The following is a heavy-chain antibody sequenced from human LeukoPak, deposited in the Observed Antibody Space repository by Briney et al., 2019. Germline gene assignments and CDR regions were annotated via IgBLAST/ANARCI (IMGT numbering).Heavy chain of an antibody. CDR3: ARSPRPLTEARQSSSFWFDP. V-gene: IGHV5-51*01. D-gene: IGHD6-6*01. Sequence: PGESLKISCKGSGYSFTSYWIGWVRQMPGKGLEWMGISYPGDSDTRYSPSFQGQVTISADKSISTAYLQWSSLKASNTAMYYCARSPRPLTEARQSSSFWFDPWGQGTQVTVSS. CDR1: GYSFTSYW. J-gene: IGHJ5*02. CDR2: SYPGDSDT.